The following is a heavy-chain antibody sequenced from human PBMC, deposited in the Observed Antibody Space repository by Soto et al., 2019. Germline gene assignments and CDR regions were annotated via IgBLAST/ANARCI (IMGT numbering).Heavy chain of an antibody. Sequence: GGSLRLSCAVSGFTFSNAWMSWVRQAPGKGLEWVGRIKSKTDGGTTDYAAPVKGRFTISRDDSKNTLYLQMNSLKTEDTAVYYCTTVRFGHSYIMDVWGQGTTVTVSS. CDR2: IKSKTDGGTT. CDR1: GFTFSNAW. J-gene: IGHJ6*02. V-gene: IGHV3-15*01. CDR3: TTVRFGHSYIMDV. D-gene: IGHD5-18*01.